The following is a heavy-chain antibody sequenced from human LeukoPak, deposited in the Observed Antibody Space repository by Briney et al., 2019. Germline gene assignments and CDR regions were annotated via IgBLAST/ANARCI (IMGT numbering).Heavy chain of an antibody. Sequence: ASVKVSCKASGYTFTGYYMHWVRQAPGQGLEWMGWINPNSGGTNYAQKFQGRVTMTRDTSISTAYMELSRLRSDDTAVYYCARMGILRYFDWPPGGLGYWGQGTLVTVSS. J-gene: IGHJ4*02. D-gene: IGHD3-9*01. CDR1: GYTFTGYY. CDR3: ARMGILRYFDWPPGGLGY. CDR2: INPNSGGT. V-gene: IGHV1-2*02.